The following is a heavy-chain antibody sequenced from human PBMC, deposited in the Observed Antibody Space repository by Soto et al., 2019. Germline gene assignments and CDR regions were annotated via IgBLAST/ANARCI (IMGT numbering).Heavy chain of an antibody. Sequence: SGPTLVNPTQTLTLTCSFSGFALTARPVGVGWIRQPPGGALEWLAVVYWDDDKRYSPSLRGRLTITKDTSKNQVVLTVTNMDPVDTATYYCAHRLGGYTWNDGYLDYWGQGILVTVSS. CDR2: VYWDDDK. J-gene: IGHJ4*02. D-gene: IGHD1-20*01. V-gene: IGHV2-5*02. CDR1: GFALTARPVG. CDR3: AHRLGGYTWNDGYLDY.